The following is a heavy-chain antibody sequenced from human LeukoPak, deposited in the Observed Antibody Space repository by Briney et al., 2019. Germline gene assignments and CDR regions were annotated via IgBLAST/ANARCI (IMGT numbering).Heavy chain of an antibody. CDR3: AKDIAAAGN. CDR2: ISGSGGST. J-gene: IGHJ4*02. V-gene: IGHV3-23*01. D-gene: IGHD6-13*01. Sequence: GGSLRLSCAASGFTFSRYAMSWARRARGRGLEWVSAISGSGGSTYYADSVKGRFTISRDNSKNTLYLQMNSLRAEDTAVYYCAKDIAAAGNWGQGTLVTVSS. CDR1: GFTFSRYA.